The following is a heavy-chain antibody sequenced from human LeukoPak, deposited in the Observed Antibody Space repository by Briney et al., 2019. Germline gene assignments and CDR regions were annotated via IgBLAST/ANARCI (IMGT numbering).Heavy chain of an antibody. CDR3: ARVLPWLVRNWFDP. J-gene: IGHJ5*02. V-gene: IGHV1-2*02. D-gene: IGHD6-19*01. CDR1: GYTFTGYY. CDR2: INPNSGGT. Sequence: ASVTVSCKASGYTFTGYYMHWVRQAPGQGLEWMGWINPNSGGTNYAQKFQGRVTMTRDTSISTAYMELSRLRSDDTAVYYCARVLPWLVRNWFDPWGQGTLVTVSS.